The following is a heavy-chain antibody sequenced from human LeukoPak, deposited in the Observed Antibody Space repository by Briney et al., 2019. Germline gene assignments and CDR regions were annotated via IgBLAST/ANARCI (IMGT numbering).Heavy chain of an antibody. CDR1: GGSISSSIYY. J-gene: IGHJ4*02. CDR3: AEGDDFYTFDY. D-gene: IGHD2-21*02. Sequence: SETLSLTCTVSGGSISSSIYYWGWIRQPPGKGLEWIGSLYYSGSTYYNPSLKSRLTISVDTSKNQFSLRLSSVTAADTAVYYCAEGDDFYTFDYWGQGTLVTVSS. CDR2: LYYSGST. V-gene: IGHV4-39*01.